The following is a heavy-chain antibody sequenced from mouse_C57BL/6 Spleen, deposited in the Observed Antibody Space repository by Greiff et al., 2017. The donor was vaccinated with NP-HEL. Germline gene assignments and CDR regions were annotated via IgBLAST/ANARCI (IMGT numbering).Heavy chain of an antibody. J-gene: IGHJ3*01. D-gene: IGHD2-4*01. Sequence: EVQLQQSGPELVKPGASVKISCKASGYTFTDYYMNWVKQSHGKSLEWIGDINPNNGGTSYNQKFKGKATLTVDKSSSTAYMELRSLTSEDSAVYYCARWKRYDYDEFAYWGLGTLVTVSA. CDR2: INPNNGGT. CDR3: ARWKRYDYDEFAY. CDR1: GYTFTDYY. V-gene: IGHV1-26*01.